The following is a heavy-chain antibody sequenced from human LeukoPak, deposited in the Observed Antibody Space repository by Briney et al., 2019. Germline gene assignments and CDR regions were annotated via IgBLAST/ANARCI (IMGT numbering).Heavy chain of an antibody. CDR3: VSFYETY. J-gene: IGHJ4*02. CDR1: GSYW. CDR2: INSDGSWT. D-gene: IGHD2/OR15-2a*01. Sequence: GGSLRLSCAASGSYWIHWVRQAPGKGLVWVSHINSDGSWTSYADSVKGRFTISKDNAKNTVYLLMNNLRAEDTAVYYCVSFYETYWGRGTLVTVSS. V-gene: IGHV3-74*01.